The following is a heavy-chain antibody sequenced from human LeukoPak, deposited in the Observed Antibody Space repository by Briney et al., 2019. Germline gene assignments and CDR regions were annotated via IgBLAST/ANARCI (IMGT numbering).Heavy chain of an antibody. V-gene: IGHV4-34*01. D-gene: IGHD6-19*01. CDR3: ARAAIAVAGTDYYYMDV. Sequence: SETLSLTCAVYGGSFSGYYWSWIRQPPGKGLEWIGEINHSGSTNYNPSLKSRVTISVDTSKNQFSLKLSSVTAADTAVYYCARAAIAVAGTDYYYMDVWGKGTTVTVSS. CDR2: INHSGST. CDR1: GGSFSGYY. J-gene: IGHJ6*03.